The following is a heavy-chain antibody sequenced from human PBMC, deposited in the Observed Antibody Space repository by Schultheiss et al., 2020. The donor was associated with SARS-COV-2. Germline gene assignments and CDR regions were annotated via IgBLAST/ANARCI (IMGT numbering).Heavy chain of an antibody. CDR1: GGTFSSYA. D-gene: IGHD3-22*01. CDR2: IIPILGIA. J-gene: IGHJ4*02. V-gene: IGHV1-69*04. Sequence: SVKVSCKASGGTFSSYAISWVRQAPGQGLEWMGRIIPILGIANYAQKFQGRVTMTRDTSISTAYMELSRLRSDDTAVYYCARDSSGYLPDFDYWGQGTLVTVSS. CDR3: ARDSSGYLPDFDY.